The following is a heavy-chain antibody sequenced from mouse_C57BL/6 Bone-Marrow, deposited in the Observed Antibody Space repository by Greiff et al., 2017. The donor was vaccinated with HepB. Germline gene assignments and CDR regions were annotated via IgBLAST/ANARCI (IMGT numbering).Heavy chain of an antibody. CDR2: IWSGGST. Sequence: VKVVESGPGLVQPSQSLSITCTVSGFSLTSYGVHWVRQSPGKGLEWLGVIWSGGSTDYNAAFISRLSISKDNSKSQVFFKMNSLQADDTAIYYCARNPSQATRGYAMDYWGQGTSVTVSS. V-gene: IGHV2-2*01. D-gene: IGHD3-2*02. J-gene: IGHJ4*01. CDR1: GFSLTSYG. CDR3: ARNPSQATRGYAMDY.